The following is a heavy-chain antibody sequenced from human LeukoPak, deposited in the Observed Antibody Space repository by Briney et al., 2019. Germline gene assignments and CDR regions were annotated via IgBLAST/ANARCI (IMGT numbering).Heavy chain of an antibody. J-gene: IGHJ4*02. CDR1: GYTLTELS. CDR3: ATVGRIVGATRDFDY. Sequence: GASVKVSCKVSGYTLTELSMHWVRQAPGKGRERMGGFDPEDGETIYAQKFQGRVTMTEDTSTDTAYMELSSLRSEDTAVYYCATVGRIVGATRDFDYWGQGTLVTVSS. D-gene: IGHD1-26*01. V-gene: IGHV1-24*01. CDR2: FDPEDGET.